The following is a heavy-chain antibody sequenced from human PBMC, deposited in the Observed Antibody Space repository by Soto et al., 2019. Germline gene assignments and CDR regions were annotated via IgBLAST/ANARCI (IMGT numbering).Heavy chain of an antibody. J-gene: IGHJ4*02. CDR1: GFTFSNYA. CDR2: ISADGRNA. V-gene: IGHV3-23*01. CDR3: AKDLSSLGWLALGAPFDS. Sequence: EVHLLESGGDVVQPGRSLRLSCAASGFTFSNYAMNWIRQAPGKGLEWLSSISADGRNAYYADSVKGLFTISRDRSKNTLYLQLDSLRVYDTAIYFCAKDLSSLGWLALGAPFDSWGQGTLVTVSS. D-gene: IGHD3-22*01.